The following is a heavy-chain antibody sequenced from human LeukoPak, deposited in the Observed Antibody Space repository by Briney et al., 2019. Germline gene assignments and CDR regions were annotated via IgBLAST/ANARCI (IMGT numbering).Heavy chain of an antibody. CDR3: ARDTDTVTTILDY. Sequence: GGSLRLSCAASGFTFSSYWMHWVRRAPGKGLVWVSRINSDGSSTSYADSVKGRFTISRDNAKNTLYLQMNSLGAEDTAVYYCARDTDTVTTILDYWGQGTLVTVSS. CDR1: GFTFSSYW. J-gene: IGHJ4*02. CDR2: INSDGSST. V-gene: IGHV3-74*01. D-gene: IGHD4-17*01.